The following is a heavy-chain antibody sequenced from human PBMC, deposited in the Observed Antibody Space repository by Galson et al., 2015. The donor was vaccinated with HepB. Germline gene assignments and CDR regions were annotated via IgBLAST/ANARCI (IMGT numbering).Heavy chain of an antibody. CDR3: ARERGEGELPVDAFDI. CDR1: GFTFSSYA. V-gene: IGHV3-30*04. J-gene: IGHJ3*02. CDR2: ISYDGSNK. D-gene: IGHD1-26*01. Sequence: SLRLSCAASGFTFSSYAMHWVRQAPGKGLEWVAVISYDGSNKYYADSVKVRFTISRDNPKNTLYLQMNSLRAEDTAVYYCARERGEGELPVDAFDIWGQGTMVTVAS.